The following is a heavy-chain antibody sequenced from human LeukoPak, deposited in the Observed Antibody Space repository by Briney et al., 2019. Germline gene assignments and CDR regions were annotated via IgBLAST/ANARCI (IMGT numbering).Heavy chain of an antibody. V-gene: IGHV4-39*01. Sequence: PSETLSLTCTVSGASVSSSSYYWEWIRQPPGKGLERVGSIFYSGSTSYNPSLMSRVTMSVDTSKNQFSLRLNSVTATDTAVYYCATRRSGGHPYYWGQGTLVTVSS. CDR2: IFYSGST. D-gene: IGHD6-19*01. CDR1: GASVSSSSYY. CDR3: ATRRSGGHPYY. J-gene: IGHJ4*02.